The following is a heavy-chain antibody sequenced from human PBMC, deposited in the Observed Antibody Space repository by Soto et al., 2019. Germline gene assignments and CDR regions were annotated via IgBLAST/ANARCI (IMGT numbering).Heavy chain of an antibody. CDR1: GYSLSNYA. D-gene: IGHD1-26*01. J-gene: IGHJ4*02. CDR2: ISHKSSAI. Sequence: PCGSLRLGCAACGYSLSNYAVDWVCQETGKGLEWVSYISHKSSAIYHADSVKGRFTISRDNAKNSLYLQMNSLRADDTAIYYCTRVLLHGYYGSDFGFWGQATQVTVPS. V-gene: IGHV3-48*03. CDR3: TRVLLHGYYGSDFGF.